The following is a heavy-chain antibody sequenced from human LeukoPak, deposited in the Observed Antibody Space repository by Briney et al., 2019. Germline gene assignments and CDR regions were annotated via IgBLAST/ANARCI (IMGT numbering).Heavy chain of an antibody. Sequence: GGSLRLSCAASGFTFNTYGMHWVRQAPGKGLEWVSSISSSSSYIYYADSVKGRFTISRDNAKNSLYLQINSLRAEDTAVYYCARSRGSGWLFDYWGQGTLVTVSS. CDR3: ARSRGSGWLFDY. CDR2: ISSSSSYI. CDR1: GFTFNTYG. J-gene: IGHJ4*02. D-gene: IGHD6-19*01. V-gene: IGHV3-21*01.